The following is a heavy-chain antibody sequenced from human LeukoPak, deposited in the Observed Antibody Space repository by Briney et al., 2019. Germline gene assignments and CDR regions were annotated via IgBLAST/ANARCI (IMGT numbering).Heavy chain of an antibody. CDR3: AKDRAPAPSITIFGVVIDPFDY. CDR1: GFTFDDYT. J-gene: IGHJ4*02. Sequence: GGSLRLSCAASGFTFDDYTMHWVRQAPGKGLEWVSLISWDGGSTYYADSVKGRFTISRDNSKNTLYLQMNSLRAEDTAVYYCAKDRAPAPSITIFGVVIDPFDYWGQGTLVTVSS. D-gene: IGHD3-3*01. CDR2: ISWDGGST. V-gene: IGHV3-43*01.